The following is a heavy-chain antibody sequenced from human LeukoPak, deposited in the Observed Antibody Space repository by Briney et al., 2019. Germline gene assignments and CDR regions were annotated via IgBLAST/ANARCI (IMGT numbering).Heavy chain of an antibody. J-gene: IGHJ4*02. CDR2: INHSVRT. CDR1: GGSLSNYY. V-gene: IGHV4-34*01. Sequence: PSETLSLTCAVYGGSLSNYYWIWIRQPPGKGLEWIGEINHSVRTHYNPSLKSRVTISIDTSKNQFSLKLSSVTAADTAVYYCAIEAIVGAPRGDYWGQGTLVTVSS. CDR3: AIEAIVGAPRGDY. D-gene: IGHD1-26*01.